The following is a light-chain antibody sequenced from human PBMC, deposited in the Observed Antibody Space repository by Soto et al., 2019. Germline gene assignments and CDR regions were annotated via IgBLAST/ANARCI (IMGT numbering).Light chain of an antibody. V-gene: IGLV2-14*01. CDR1: SSDVGGYNY. Sequence: QSALTQPASVSGSAGRSITISCTGPSSDVGGYNYVSWYQQHPGKAPKLMIYDVSNRPSGVSNRFSGSKSGNTASLTISGLQAEDEAAYYCSSYTSSSTLLYVFGTGTKVTV. CDR3: SSYTSSSTLLYV. J-gene: IGLJ1*01. CDR2: DVS.